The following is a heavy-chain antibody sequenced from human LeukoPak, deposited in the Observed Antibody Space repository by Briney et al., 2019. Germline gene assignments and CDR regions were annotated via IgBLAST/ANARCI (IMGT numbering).Heavy chain of an antibody. CDR3: ARDSGSSEDYYGMDV. D-gene: IGHD2-2*01. CDR2: IYTRGST. V-gene: IGHV4-4*07. J-gene: IGHJ6*02. CDR1: GGSITSYY. Sequence: NPSETLSLTCTVSGGSITSYYWSWIRQPAGKGLEWIGRIYTRGSTNYNPSLKSRVTMSVDTSKNQFSLKLSSVTAADTAVYYWARDSGSSEDYYGMDVWGQGTTVTVSS.